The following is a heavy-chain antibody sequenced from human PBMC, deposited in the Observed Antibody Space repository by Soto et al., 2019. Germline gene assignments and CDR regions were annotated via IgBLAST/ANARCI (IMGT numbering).Heavy chain of an antibody. CDR3: ARTIWSGYPDAFDI. V-gene: IGHV3-21*01. Sequence: VVLSLSCAASGFTFSSYGMNWVRKAPGKGLEWVSSISSSSSYIYYADSVKGRFTISRDNAKNSLYLQMNSLRAEDTAVYYCARTIWSGYPDAFDIWGQGTMVTVSS. CDR1: GFTFSSYG. D-gene: IGHD3-3*01. CDR2: ISSSSSYI. J-gene: IGHJ3*02.